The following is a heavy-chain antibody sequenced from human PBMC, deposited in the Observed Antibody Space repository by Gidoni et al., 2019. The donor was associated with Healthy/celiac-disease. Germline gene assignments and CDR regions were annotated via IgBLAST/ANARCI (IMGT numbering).Heavy chain of an antibody. J-gene: IGHJ5*02. Sequence: QVQLVQSGAEVKKPGSSVKVSCKASGGTFSSYTISWVRQAPGQGLEWMGRIIPNLGIANYAQKFQGRVTITADKSTSTAYMELSRLRSEDTAVYYCAGSHGSNLRAGFDPWGQGTLVTVSS. D-gene: IGHD4-4*01. CDR2: IIPNLGIA. CDR3: AGSHGSNLRAGFDP. CDR1: GGTFSSYT. V-gene: IGHV1-69*02.